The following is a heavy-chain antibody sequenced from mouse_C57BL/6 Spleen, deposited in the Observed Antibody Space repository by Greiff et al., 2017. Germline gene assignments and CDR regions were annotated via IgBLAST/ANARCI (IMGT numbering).Heavy chain of an antibody. CDR1: GFTFNTYA. Sequence: EVQLQQSGGGLVQPKGSLKLSCAASGFTFNTYAMHWVRQAPGKGLEWVARIRRKSSNYATYYADSVKDRFTISRDDSQSMLYLQMNNLKTEDTAMYYCVRDTFYGSSYDAMDYWGKGTSVTVAS. CDR3: VRDTFYGSSYDAMDY. CDR2: IRRKSSNYAT. V-gene: IGHV10-3*01. J-gene: IGHJ4*01. D-gene: IGHD1-1*01.